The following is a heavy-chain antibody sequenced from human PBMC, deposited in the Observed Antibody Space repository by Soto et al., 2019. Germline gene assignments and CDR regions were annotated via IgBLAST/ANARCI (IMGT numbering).Heavy chain of an antibody. D-gene: IGHD4-17*01. Sequence: SVKVSCKASGGSFSSYAISWVRQAPGQGLEWMGGIIPVFGTANYAQKFQGRVTITADESTNIVYMDVTSLRSEDTAVYYCARGDATKIVVTTYYAMDVWGQGTTVTVSS. J-gene: IGHJ6*02. CDR2: IIPVFGTA. CDR1: GGSFSSYA. V-gene: IGHV1-69*13. CDR3: ARGDATKIVVTTYYAMDV.